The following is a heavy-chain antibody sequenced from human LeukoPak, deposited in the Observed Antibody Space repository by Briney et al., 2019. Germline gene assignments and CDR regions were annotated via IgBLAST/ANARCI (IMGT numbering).Heavy chain of an antibody. CDR3: AAPLYSSGWYHYYFDY. V-gene: IGHV3-23*01. CDR1: GFTFSSYA. J-gene: IGHJ4*02. Sequence: PGGSLRLSCAASGFTFSSYAMSWVRQAPGKGLEWVSTISDSGGYIYYADSVKGQFTISRDNSKKTLYLQMNSLRAEDTAAYYCAAPLYSSGWYHYYFDYWGQGTLVTVSS. CDR2: ISDSGGYI. D-gene: IGHD6-19*01.